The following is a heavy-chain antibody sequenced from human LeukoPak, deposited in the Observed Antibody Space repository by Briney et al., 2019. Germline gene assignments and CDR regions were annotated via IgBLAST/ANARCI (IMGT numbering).Heavy chain of an antibody. CDR1: GYRFIGIS. J-gene: IGHJ4*02. D-gene: IGHD3-22*01. Sequence: GESLKISWKALGYRFIGISSAWSGQMPGKGLEWMGIIYPGDSDTRYSPSFQGQVTISGDKSINTAYLQWSSMKVSNPAIDFFARLSDNTGYYIYWGQGTLVTVSS. CDR3: ARLSDNTGYYIY. CDR2: IYPGDSDT. V-gene: IGHV5-51*01.